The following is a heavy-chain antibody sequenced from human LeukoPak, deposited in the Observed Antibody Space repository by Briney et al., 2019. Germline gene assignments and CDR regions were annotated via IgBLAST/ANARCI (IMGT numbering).Heavy chain of an antibody. V-gene: IGHV3-21*01. D-gene: IGHD3-10*01. J-gene: IGHJ4*02. CDR2: ISSSSSYI. CDR1: GFTFSSYS. CDR3: ARGPPELWFDYLDY. Sequence: GGSLRLSCAASGFTFSSYSMKWVRQAPGKGLEWVSSISSSSSYIYYADSVKGRFTISRDNAKNSLYLQMNSLRAEDTAVYYCARGPPELWFDYLDYWGQGTLVTVSS.